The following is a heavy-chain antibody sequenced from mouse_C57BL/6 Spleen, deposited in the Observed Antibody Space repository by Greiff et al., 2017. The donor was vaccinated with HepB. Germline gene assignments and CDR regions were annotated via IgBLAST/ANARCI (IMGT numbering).Heavy chain of an antibody. CDR2: IYPGDGDT. J-gene: IGHJ3*01. V-gene: IGHV1-81*01. CDR3: ARSRGLYYDYDGGFAY. CDR1: GYTFTSYG. D-gene: IGHD2-4*01. Sequence: QVQLQQSGAELARPGASVKLSCKASGYTFTSYGISWVKQRTGQGLEWIGEIYPGDGDTNYNGKFKGKATLTADKSSSTAYMQLSSLTSEDSAVYFCARSRGLYYDYDGGFAYWGQGTLVTVSA.